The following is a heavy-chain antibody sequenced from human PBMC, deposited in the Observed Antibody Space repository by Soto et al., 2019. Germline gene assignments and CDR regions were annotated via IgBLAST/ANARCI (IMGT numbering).Heavy chain of an antibody. J-gene: IGHJ4*02. D-gene: IGHD2-21*01. Sequence: GSLRLSCAASGFDFTNAWMHWVRQAPGKGLVWVSHVNSDGTITTYADSVKGRFTISRDNAKNTVFLQMNSLTVGDTAVYYCTRDQAYSSALWGQGTLVTVSS. CDR2: VNSDGTIT. CDR1: GFDFTNAW. CDR3: TRDQAYSSAL. V-gene: IGHV3-74*01.